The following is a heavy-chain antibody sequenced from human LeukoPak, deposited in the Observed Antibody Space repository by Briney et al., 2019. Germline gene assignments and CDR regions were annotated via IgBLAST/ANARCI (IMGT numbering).Heavy chain of an antibody. V-gene: IGHV4-39*01. CDR2: IYYSGST. CDR1: DGSISSSGYC. J-gene: IGHJ4*02. Sequence: SETLSLTCTVSDGSISSSGYCWGWIRQPPGKGLEWIGSIYYSGSTYYNPSLKSRVTISVDMSKNQFSLKLTSETAADTAVYYCARRGYGDQPFDYWGQGTLVTVSS. D-gene: IGHD4-17*01. CDR3: ARRGYGDQPFDY.